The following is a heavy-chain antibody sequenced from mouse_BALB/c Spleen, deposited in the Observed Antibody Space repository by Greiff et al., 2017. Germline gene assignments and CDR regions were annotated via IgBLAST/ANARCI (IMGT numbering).Heavy chain of an antibody. Sequence: EVKLEESGGGLVQPGGSLKLSCAASGFAFSRYWMSWVRQAPGKGLEWIGEINPDSSTINYTPSLKDKFIISRDNAKNTLYLQMSKVRSEDTALYYCAREVDRAFDYWGQGTTLTVSS. J-gene: IGHJ2*01. CDR3: AREVDRAFDY. CDR1: GFAFSRYW. D-gene: IGHD3-1*01. CDR2: INPDSSTI. V-gene: IGHV4-1*02.